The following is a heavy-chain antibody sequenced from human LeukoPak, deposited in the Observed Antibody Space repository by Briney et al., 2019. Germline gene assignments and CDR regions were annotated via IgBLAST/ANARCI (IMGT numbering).Heavy chain of an antibody. CDR3: ARDHRYGPFSDYYYYMDV. CDR1: GFTFSSYS. D-gene: IGHD5-18*01. J-gene: IGHJ6*03. Sequence: GGSLRLSCAASGFTFSSYSINWVRQAPGKGLEWVSSISSSSTYIYYSDSMKGRFTISRDNARSSMYLQMNSLRAEDTAVYYCARDHRYGPFSDYYYYMDVWGKGTTVTVSS. CDR2: ISSSSTYI. V-gene: IGHV3-21*06.